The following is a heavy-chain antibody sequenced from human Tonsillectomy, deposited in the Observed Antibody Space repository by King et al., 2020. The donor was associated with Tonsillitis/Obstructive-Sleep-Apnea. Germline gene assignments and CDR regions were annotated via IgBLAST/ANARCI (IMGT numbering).Heavy chain of an antibody. D-gene: IGHD1-26*01. J-gene: IGHJ4*02. CDR1: GFTFSDYY. CDR2: ISSSSSYT. V-gene: IGHV3-11*05. Sequence: VQLVESGGGLVKPGGSLRLSCAASGFTFSDYYMSWIRQAPGKGLEWVSYISSSSSYTNYADSVKGRFTISSDNAKNSLYLHMNSLRAEDTAVYYCARGRRPLPGGYYFDYWGQGTLVTVSS. CDR3: ARGRRPLPGGYYFDY.